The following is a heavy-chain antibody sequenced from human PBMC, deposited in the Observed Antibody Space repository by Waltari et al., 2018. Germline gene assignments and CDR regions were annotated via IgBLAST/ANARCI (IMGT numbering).Heavy chain of an antibody. V-gene: IGHV4-34*02. CDR1: GGSFSGYY. Sequence: QVQLQQWGAGQVEPSETLSLTCAVFGGSFSGYYWGWIRQPPGKGLEWIGEINHNGNRNYNPSLRSRITMLLDTSRSQFSLKVNSVTAADTAVYYCVRLEDCSGPGGNCYSGDSFALDVWGQGTTVTVSS. D-gene: IGHD2-21*02. J-gene: IGHJ6*02. CDR3: VRLEDCSGPGGNCYSGDSFALDV. CDR2: INHNGNR.